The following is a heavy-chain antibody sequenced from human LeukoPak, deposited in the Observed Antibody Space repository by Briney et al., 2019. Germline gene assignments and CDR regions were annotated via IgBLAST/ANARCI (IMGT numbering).Heavy chain of an antibody. CDR1: GGSFSGYY. Sequence: SETLSLTCAVYGGSFSGYYWSWIRQPPGKGLEWIGEINHSGSTNYNPSLKSRVTISVDTSKNQFSLKLSSVTAADTAVYYCARGWTXXXXXTATXALDYWGQGTLVTVXS. CDR2: INHSGST. V-gene: IGHV4-34*01. D-gene: IGHD2-21*02. CDR3: ARGWTXXXXXTATXALDY. J-gene: IGHJ4*02.